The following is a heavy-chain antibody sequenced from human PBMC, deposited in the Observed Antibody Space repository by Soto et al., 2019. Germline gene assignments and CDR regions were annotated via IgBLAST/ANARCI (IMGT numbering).Heavy chain of an antibody. V-gene: IGHV1-69*01. CDR3: ARVIYNSNNYYYYGIDG. J-gene: IGHJ6*02. CDR1: GGAFSSYA. D-gene: IGHD6-13*01. Sequence: QVQLVQSGAEVKEPGSSVKVSCKTSGGAFSSYAITWVRQAPGQGLEWMGGIIPMFGTANYAQKFQGRVTITADESTSAGYMEVSSLRSEDNGVYFCARVIYNSNNYYYYGIDGWGQGATVTGFS. CDR2: IIPMFGTA.